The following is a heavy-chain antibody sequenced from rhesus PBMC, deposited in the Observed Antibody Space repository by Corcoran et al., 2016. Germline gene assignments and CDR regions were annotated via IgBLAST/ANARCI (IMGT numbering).Heavy chain of an antibody. CDR2: NNSGGGST. J-gene: IGHJ6*01. V-gene: IGHV3S25*01. D-gene: IGHD2-2*01. Sequence: EVQLVESGGGLAQPGGSMSLSCAASGFTFSSYWQPSVRRAPGKGRWGVSGNNSGGGSTYDAGPVKGRFTISRDNAKNTLFLERNSLRAEDTAVDYCAKDLHYYGLDSWGQGVVVTVSS. CDR3: AKDLHYYGLDS. CDR1: GFTFSSYW.